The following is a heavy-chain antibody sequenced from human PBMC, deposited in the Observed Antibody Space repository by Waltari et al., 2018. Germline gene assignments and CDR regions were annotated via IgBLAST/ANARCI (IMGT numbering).Heavy chain of an antibody. CDR3: ARDHTVDFDY. J-gene: IGHJ4*02. V-gene: IGHV3-48*04. CDR2: MSSSSSTI. CDR1: GFTFSSYS. Sequence: EVQLVESGGGLVQPGGSLRLSCAASGFTFSSYSMNWVRQAPGKGVEWVSYMSSSSSTIYYADSVKGRVTISRDNAKNSLYLQMNSLRAEDTAVYYCARDHTVDFDYWGQGTLVTVSS. D-gene: IGHD4-17*01.